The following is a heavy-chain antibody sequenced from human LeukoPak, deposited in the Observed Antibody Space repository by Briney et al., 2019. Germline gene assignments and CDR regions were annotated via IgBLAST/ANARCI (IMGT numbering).Heavy chain of an antibody. D-gene: IGHD3-9*01. J-gene: IGHJ4*02. CDR1: GFTFSSYE. V-gene: IGHV3-48*03. CDR3: ASTRYFDWLLGGWHY. Sequence: GGSLRLSCAASGFTFSSYEMNWVRQAPGKGLEWVSYTSSSGSTIYYADSVKGRFTISRDNAKNSLYLQMNSLRAEDTAVYYCASTRYFDWLLGGWHYWGQGTLVTVSS. CDR2: TSSSGSTI.